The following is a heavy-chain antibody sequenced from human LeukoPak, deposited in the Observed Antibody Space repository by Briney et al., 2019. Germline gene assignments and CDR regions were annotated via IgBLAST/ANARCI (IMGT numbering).Heavy chain of an antibody. Sequence: GGSLRLPCSLPGFPFRAYSMNWVRPAPGEGGGGGSSISRCCYYIFYADSVKDRFTISRDNAKNSLYLQMNSLRAEDTAVYYCARDKSFEAVAVSGYFDYWGQGTLVTVSS. CDR2: ISRCCYYI. V-gene: IGHV3-21*01. CDR1: GFPFRAYS. D-gene: IGHD6-19*01. J-gene: IGHJ4*02. CDR3: ARDKSFEAVAVSGYFDY.